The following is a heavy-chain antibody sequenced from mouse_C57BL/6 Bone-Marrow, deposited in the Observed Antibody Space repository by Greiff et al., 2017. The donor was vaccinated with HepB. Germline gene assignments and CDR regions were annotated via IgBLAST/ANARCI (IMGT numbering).Heavy chain of an antibody. Sequence: EVKVVESGGGLVQPGGSMKLSCVASGFTFSNYWMNWVRQSPEKGLEWVAQIRLKSDNYATHYAESVKGRFTISRDDSKSSVYLQMNNLRAEDTGIYYCTGRRGYWYFDVWGTGTTVTVSS. V-gene: IGHV6-3*01. CDR2: IRLKSDNYAT. CDR1: GFTFSNYW. CDR3: TGRRGYWYFDV. J-gene: IGHJ1*03.